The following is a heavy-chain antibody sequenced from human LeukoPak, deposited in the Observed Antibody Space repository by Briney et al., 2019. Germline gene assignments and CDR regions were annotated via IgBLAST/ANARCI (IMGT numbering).Heavy chain of an antibody. Sequence: SVKVSCKASGGTFSSYAVSWVRQAPGQGLEWMGGIIPIFGTANYAQKFQGRVTITTDESTSTAYMELSSLRSEDTAVYYCARESKELLAFFDYWGQGTLVTVSS. V-gene: IGHV1-69*05. CDR1: GGTFSSYA. CDR3: ARESKELLAFFDY. D-gene: IGHD1-26*01. J-gene: IGHJ4*02. CDR2: IIPIFGTA.